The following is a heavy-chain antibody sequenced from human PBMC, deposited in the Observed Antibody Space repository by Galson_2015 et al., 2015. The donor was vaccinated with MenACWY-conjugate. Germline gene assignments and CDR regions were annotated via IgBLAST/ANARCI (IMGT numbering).Heavy chain of an antibody. CDR1: GFSFSDSA. CDR3: TRQSPLNFDY. Sequence: SLRLSCAASGFSFSDSAMRWVRQASGKGLEWVGRIRSKRNSYATTYAASVQGRFTISRDESERTAYLHMNSLKTEDTAIYYCTRQSPLNFDYWGQGVLVTVSS. V-gene: IGHV3-73*01. CDR2: IRSKRNSYAT. D-gene: IGHD2-8*01. J-gene: IGHJ4*02.